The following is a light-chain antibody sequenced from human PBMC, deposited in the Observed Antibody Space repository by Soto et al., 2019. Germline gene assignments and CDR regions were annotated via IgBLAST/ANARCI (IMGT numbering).Light chain of an antibody. V-gene: IGKV3-11*01. Sequence: EIVFTQSPATLSLSPGERATLSCRASQSVSSYLAWYQQRPGQAPRLLIYHASNRATGIPARFSGSGSGTDFALTISSXEPEDFAVYYCQQRSNWPGTFGQGTKVDIK. CDR1: QSVSSY. J-gene: IGKJ1*01. CDR2: HAS. CDR3: QQRSNWPGT.